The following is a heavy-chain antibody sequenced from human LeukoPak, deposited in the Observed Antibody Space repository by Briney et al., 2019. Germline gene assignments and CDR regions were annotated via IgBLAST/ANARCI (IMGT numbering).Heavy chain of an antibody. V-gene: IGHV3-73*01. CDR3: TRQESFTYYYDSSGRLFDY. CDR2: IRSKANSYAT. D-gene: IGHD3-22*01. Sequence: PGGSLRLSCAASGFTFSGSAMHWVRQASGKGLEWVGRIRSKANSYATAYAASVKGRFTISRDDSKNTAYLQMNSLKTEDTAVYYCTRQESFTYYYDSSGRLFDYWGQGTLVTVSS. CDR1: GFTFSGSA. J-gene: IGHJ4*02.